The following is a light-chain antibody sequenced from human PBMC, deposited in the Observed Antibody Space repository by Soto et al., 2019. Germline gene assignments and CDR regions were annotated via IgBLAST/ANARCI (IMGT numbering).Light chain of an antibody. CDR1: SSNIGAEYD. V-gene: IGLV1-40*01. J-gene: IGLJ1*01. CDR3: QYYDSSLTTVV. CDR2: GDN. Sequence: QSALTQPPSVSGAPGQRVAISCTGSSSNIGAEYDVHWYQQLPATAPKRLIYGDNNRPSGVPDRFSGSKSGTSASLAITGLQPEDEADYYCQYYDSSLTTVVFGTGTKVTVL.